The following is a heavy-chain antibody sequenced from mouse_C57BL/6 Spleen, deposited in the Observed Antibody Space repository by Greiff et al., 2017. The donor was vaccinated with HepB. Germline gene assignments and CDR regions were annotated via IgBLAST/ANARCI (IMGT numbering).Heavy chain of an antibody. CDR3: ATSSTGYAMDY. CDR2: ISSGSSTI. J-gene: IGHJ4*01. D-gene: IGHD1-1*01. Sequence: EVKLVESGGGLVKPGGSLKLSCAASGFTFSDYGMHWVRQAPEKGLEWVAYISSGSSTIYYADTVKGRFTISRDNAKNTLFLQMTSLRSEDTAMYYCATSSTGYAMDYWGQGTSVTVSS. CDR1: GFTFSDYG. V-gene: IGHV5-17*01.